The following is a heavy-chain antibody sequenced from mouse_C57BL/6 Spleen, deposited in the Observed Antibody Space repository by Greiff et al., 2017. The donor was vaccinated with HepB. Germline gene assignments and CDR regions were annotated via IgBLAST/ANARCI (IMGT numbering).Heavy chain of an antibody. V-gene: IGHV1-50*01. CDR1: GYTFTSYW. J-gene: IGHJ3*01. CDR3: AREMLLRAWFAY. Sequence: QVQLQQPGAELVKPGASVKLSCKASGYTFTSYWMQWVKQRPGQGLEWIGEIDPSDSCTNYNQKFKGKTTLTVDTSSSTAYMQLSSLTSEDSAVYYWAREMLLRAWFAYWGQGTLVTVSA. CDR2: IDPSDSCT. D-gene: IGHD1-1*01.